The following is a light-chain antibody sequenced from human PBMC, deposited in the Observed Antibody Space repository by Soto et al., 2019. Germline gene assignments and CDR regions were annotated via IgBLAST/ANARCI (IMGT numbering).Light chain of an antibody. J-gene: IGKJ1*01. Sequence: AIQLTQSPSSLSASVGDRVTITCRASQGISSALAWYQQKPGKAPKLLIYDASSLDSGVPSRFSGSGSGTDFTLTISSLQPEDFATYYCQQFNSYPQFGQGTKVEIK. V-gene: IGKV1-13*02. CDR2: DAS. CDR1: QGISSA. CDR3: QQFNSYPQ.